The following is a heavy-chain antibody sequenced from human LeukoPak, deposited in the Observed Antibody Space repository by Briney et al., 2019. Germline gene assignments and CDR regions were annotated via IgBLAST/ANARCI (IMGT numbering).Heavy chain of an antibody. D-gene: IGHD3-10*01. J-gene: IGHJ3*02. CDR2: INPNSGGT. Sequence: ASVKVTCKASGYTFTVYYMHWVRQAPGQGLGWMGWINPNSGGTNYAQKFQGRVTMTRDTSISTAYMELSRLRSDDTAVYYCARDEFGERAFDIWGQGTMVTVSS. V-gene: IGHV1-2*02. CDR3: ARDEFGERAFDI. CDR1: GYTFTVYY.